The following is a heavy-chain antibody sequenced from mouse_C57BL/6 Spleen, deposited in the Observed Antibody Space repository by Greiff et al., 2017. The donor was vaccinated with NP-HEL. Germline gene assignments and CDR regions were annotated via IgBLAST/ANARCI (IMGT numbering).Heavy chain of an antibody. V-gene: IGHV1-52*01. CDR2: IDPSDSET. Sequence: VQLQQPGAELVRPGSSVKLSCKASGYTFTSYWMHWVKQRPIQGLEWIGNIDPSDSETHYNQKFKDKATLTVDKSSSTAYMQLSSLTSEDSAVYYGARYYDYDDSYDFDYWGKGTTLTVSS. CDR3: ARYYDYDDSYDFDY. J-gene: IGHJ2*01. CDR1: GYTFTSYW. D-gene: IGHD2-4*01.